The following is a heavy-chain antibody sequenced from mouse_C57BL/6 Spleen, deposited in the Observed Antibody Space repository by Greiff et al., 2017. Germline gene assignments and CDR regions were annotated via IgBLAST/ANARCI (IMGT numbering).Heavy chain of an antibody. CDR2: IDPSDSAT. V-gene: IGHV1-52*01. CDR3: ARGHDSSFAY. CDR1: GYTFTSYW. D-gene: IGHD2-2*01. J-gene: IGHJ3*01. Sequence: VQLQQSGAELVRPGSSVKLSCKASGYTFTSYWMHWVKQRPIQGLEWIGNIDPSDSATHYNQKFKDKATLTVDKSSSTAYMQLSSLTSEDSAVYYCARGHDSSFAYWGQGTLVTVAA.